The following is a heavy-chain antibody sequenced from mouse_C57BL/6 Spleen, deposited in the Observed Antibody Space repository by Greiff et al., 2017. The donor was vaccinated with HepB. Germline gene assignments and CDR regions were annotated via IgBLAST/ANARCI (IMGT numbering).Heavy chain of an antibody. CDR1: GYSITSGYY. V-gene: IGHV3-6*01. Sequence: EVKLQESGPGLVKPSQSLSLTCSVSGYSITSGYYWNWIRQFPGNKLEWMGYISYDGSNNYNPSLKNRISITRDTSKNQFFLKLNSVTTEDTATYYCARGIWWDYWGQGTTLTVSS. CDR2: ISYDGSN. J-gene: IGHJ2*01. D-gene: IGHD1-1*02. CDR3: ARGIWWDY.